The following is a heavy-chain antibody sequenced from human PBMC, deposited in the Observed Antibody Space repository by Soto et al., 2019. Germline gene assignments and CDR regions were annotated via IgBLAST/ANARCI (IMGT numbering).Heavy chain of an antibody. CDR1: GYCFAGYW. Sequence: GEPLKVSYKGSGYCFAGYWITWVRQKPGKGLEWMGRIDPSDSQTYYSPSFRGHVTISVTKSITTVFLQWSSLRASDTAMYYCARQIYDSDTGPNFQYYFDSWGQGTPVTVSS. V-gene: IGHV5-10-1*01. J-gene: IGHJ4*02. D-gene: IGHD3-22*01. CDR3: ARQIYDSDTGPNFQYYFDS. CDR2: IDPSDSQT.